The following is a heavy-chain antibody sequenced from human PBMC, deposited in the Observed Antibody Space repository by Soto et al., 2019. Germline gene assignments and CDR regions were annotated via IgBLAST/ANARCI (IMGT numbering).Heavy chain of an antibody. Sequence: SETLSLTCTVSGGSISSYYWSWIRQPPGKRLEWIGYIYYSGSTNYNPSLKSRVTISVDTSKNQFSLKLSSVTAADTAVYYCARARGYSSGWYEVYWGQGTLVTVSS. D-gene: IGHD6-19*01. CDR2: IYYSGST. CDR1: GGSISSYY. J-gene: IGHJ4*02. V-gene: IGHV4-59*01. CDR3: ARARGYSSGWYEVY.